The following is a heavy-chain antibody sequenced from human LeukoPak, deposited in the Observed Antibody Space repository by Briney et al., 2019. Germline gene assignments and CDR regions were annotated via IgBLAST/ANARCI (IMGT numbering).Heavy chain of an antibody. V-gene: IGHV3-30*04. CDR2: ISYDGSNK. CDR3: ARPIIAAAEIGDY. Sequence: GGSLRLSCAASGFTFSSYAMHWVRQAPGKGLEWVAVISYDGSNKYYADSVKGRFTISRDNSKNTLHLQMNSLRAEDTAVYYCARPIIAAAEIGDYWGQGTLVTVSS. J-gene: IGHJ4*02. D-gene: IGHD6-13*01. CDR1: GFTFSSYA.